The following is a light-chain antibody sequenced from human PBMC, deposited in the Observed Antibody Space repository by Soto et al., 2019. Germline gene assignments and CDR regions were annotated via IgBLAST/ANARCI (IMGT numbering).Light chain of an antibody. V-gene: IGKV3-20*01. CDR3: QQCDGTSWT. CDR1: QTVSTNY. Sequence: EIVLTQSPGTLSLSPGERATLSCMASQTVSTNYLAWYQQKPGRPPRLLIYGESSRASGVPDRFSGSGSGTNFTLTINRLEPEDFAVYYCQQCDGTSWTFGQGTKVDIK. J-gene: IGKJ1*01. CDR2: GES.